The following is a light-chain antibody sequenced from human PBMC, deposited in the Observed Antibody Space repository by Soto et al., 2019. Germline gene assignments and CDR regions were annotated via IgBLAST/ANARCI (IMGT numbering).Light chain of an antibody. J-gene: IGLJ1*01. Sequence: QSALTQPASVSGSPGQSITISCTGTSSDVGGYNFVSWYQHHPAKAPKLMIYDLTYRPSGVSNRFSGSKSGNTAYLTISGLQAEDEADYYCISYTNTNTYVFGTGIKLTVL. V-gene: IGLV2-14*03. CDR3: ISYTNTNTYV. CDR2: DLT. CDR1: SSDVGGYNF.